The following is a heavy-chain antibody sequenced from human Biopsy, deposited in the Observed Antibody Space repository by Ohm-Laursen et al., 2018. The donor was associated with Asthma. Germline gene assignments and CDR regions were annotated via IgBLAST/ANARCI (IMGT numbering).Heavy chain of an antibody. Sequence: SLRLSCAASGFKFDEYTMHWVRQAPGKGLEWVSGISWNSATIGYADSVEGRFTISRDNAKNSVFLHMDSLRPEDTAFYYCAKVRSDWVITESFDYWSQGVLVTVSS. J-gene: IGHJ4*02. CDR2: ISWNSATI. CDR3: AKVRSDWVITESFDY. CDR1: GFKFDEYT. D-gene: IGHD3-22*01. V-gene: IGHV3-9*01.